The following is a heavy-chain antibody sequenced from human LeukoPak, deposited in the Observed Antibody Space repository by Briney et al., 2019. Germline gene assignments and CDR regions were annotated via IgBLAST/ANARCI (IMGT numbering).Heavy chain of an antibody. V-gene: IGHV4-39*01. D-gene: IGHD4/OR15-4a*01. CDR3: GRHQTMYYGMDV. CDR2: IFYSGST. Sequence: SETLSLTCTVSGGAISSYYWGWIRQPPGKGLEWIGSIFYSGSTYYNPSLKSRVTMSVDTSKNQFSLKLSSVTAADTAMYYCGRHQTMYYGMDVWGQGTAVTVSS. CDR1: GGAISSYY. J-gene: IGHJ6*02.